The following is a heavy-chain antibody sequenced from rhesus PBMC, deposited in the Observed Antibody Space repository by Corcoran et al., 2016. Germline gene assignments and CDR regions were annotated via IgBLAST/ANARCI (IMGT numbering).Heavy chain of an antibody. J-gene: IGHJ4*01. Sequence: QVQLQESGPGVVKPSETLSLTCAVSGGSISDSYRWSWIRQPPGKGLEWIGYIYGSSTSTNYNPSLKSRVTLSVDTSKNQLSLKLSSVTTADTAVYYCARDVAAAGTGSPYWGQGVLVTVSS. D-gene: IGHD6-25*01. CDR3: ARDVAAAGTGSPY. CDR1: GGSISDSYR. CDR2: IYGSSTST. V-gene: IGHV4S10*01.